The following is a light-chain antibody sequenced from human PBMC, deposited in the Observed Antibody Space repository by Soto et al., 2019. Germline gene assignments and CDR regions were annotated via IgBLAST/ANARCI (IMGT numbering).Light chain of an antibody. J-gene: IGKJ3*01. V-gene: IGKV3-20*01. CDR3: QQYGRSPFT. CDR2: GAS. Sequence: EIVLTQSPGTLSLSPGERATLSCRASQSVSSSYLAWYQQKPGQAPRLLIYGASSRATGIPDRFSGSGSGTHFTLTISRLEPEDFAVYSCQQYGRSPFTFGPGTKVEIK. CDR1: QSVSSSY.